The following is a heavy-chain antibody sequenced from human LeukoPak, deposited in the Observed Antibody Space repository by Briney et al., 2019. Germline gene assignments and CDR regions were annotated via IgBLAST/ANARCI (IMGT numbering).Heavy chain of an antibody. CDR2: ICGGGDNT. CDR1: GFPFSDFA. V-gene: IGHV3-23*01. Sequence: GGPLSLSCAVSGFPFSDFAMSWVRQAPGKGLEWVSTICGGGDNTYFADSVKGRFTISRDNSKNTLFLQMVSLRAEDTAVYYCAKFEGALLGNYYMGVWGKGTTVTVSS. J-gene: IGHJ6*03. CDR3: AKFEGALLGNYYMGV.